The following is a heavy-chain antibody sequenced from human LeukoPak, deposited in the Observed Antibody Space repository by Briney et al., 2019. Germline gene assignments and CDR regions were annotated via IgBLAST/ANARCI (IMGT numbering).Heavy chain of an antibody. Sequence: SQTLSLTCGVSGGSISSGIYFWSWIRHHPRKGLEWLGYSRFNGMTYYNPSLRGRVTMSVDTSKNQFSLNLTSVTAAGTAVYYCARDLNGSGSYSFDLWGQGTLVTVT. D-gene: IGHD3-10*01. V-gene: IGHV4-31*11. CDR1: GGSISSGIYF. CDR2: SRFNGMT. CDR3: ARDLNGSGSYSFDL. J-gene: IGHJ4*02.